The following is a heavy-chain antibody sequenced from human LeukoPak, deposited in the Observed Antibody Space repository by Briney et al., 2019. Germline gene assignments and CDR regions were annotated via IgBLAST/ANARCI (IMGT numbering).Heavy chain of an antibody. D-gene: IGHD3-3*01. CDR1: GGSISSIF. V-gene: IGHV4-59*08. CDR3: ARHEGGAGVLRFDP. Sequence: SETLSLTCTVSGGSISSIFWSWIRQPPGKGLEWIGYVYSTGSTNYNPSLKSRVTILVDTSENQFSLKLTSVTAADTALYYCARHEGGAGVLRFDPWGQGTLVTVSS. CDR2: VYSTGST. J-gene: IGHJ5*02.